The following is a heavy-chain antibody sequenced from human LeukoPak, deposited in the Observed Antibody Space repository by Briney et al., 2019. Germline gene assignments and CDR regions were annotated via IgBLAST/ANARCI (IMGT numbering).Heavy chain of an antibody. D-gene: IGHD1-26*01. CDR3: ARLIVGATIRSFDI. J-gene: IGHJ3*02. CDR1: GGSISSSSYY. CDR2: IYYSGST. Sequence: SETLSLTCTVSGGSISSSSYYWGWIRQPPGKGLEWIGSIYYSGSTYYNPSLKGRVTISVDTSKNQFSLKLSSVTAADTAVYYCARLIVGATIRSFDIWGQGTMVTVSS. V-gene: IGHV4-39*01.